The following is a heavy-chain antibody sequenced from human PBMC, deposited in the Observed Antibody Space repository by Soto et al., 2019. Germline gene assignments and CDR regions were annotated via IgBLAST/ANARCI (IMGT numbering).Heavy chain of an antibody. CDR2: IYYSGNT. CDR3: ARDREYYDSNGLSLDY. V-gene: IGHV4-59*01. D-gene: IGHD3-22*01. Sequence: ASETLSLTCTVSGASINDYYWSWIRQPPGKGLEWIGYIYYSGNTNYNPSLKSRATISVDTSENKVSLKLSSVTAADTAVYYCARDREYYDSNGLSLDYWGQGTLVTVSS. CDR1: GASINDYY. J-gene: IGHJ4*02.